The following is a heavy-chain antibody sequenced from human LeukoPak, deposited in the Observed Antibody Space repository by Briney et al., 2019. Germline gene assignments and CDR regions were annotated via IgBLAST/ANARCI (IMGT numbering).Heavy chain of an antibody. V-gene: IGHV3-48*03. CDR3: AREFGYYYDSSGSF. CDR1: GFTFSSYE. D-gene: IGHD3-22*01. CDR2: ISSSGSTI. Sequence: GGSLRLSCAASGFTFSSYEMNWVRQAPGKGLEWVSYISSSGSTIYYADSVKGRFTISRDNAKNSLYLQMNSLRAEDTAVYYCAREFGYYYDSSGSFWGQGTLVTVSS. J-gene: IGHJ4*02.